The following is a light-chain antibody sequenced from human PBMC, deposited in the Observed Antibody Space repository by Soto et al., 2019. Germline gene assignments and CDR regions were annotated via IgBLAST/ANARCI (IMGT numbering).Light chain of an antibody. J-gene: IGLJ1*01. CDR1: SSDVGGYNS. CDR2: DVS. V-gene: IGLV2-14*01. CDR3: SSYTSSSTLYV. Sequence: QSALTQPASVSGSPGQSITISCTGTSSDVGGYNSVSWYQQHPGKAPKLMIYDVSNRPSGVSNRFSGSKFGNTASLTISGLQAEDEADYYCSSYTSSSTLYVFGTGTKVTVL.